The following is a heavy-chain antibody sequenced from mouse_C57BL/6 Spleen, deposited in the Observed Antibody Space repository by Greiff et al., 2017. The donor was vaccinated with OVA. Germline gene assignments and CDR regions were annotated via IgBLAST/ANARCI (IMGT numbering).Heavy chain of an antibody. CDR3: ARWATTVVATDYAMDY. CDR2: IYPGSGST. Sequence: QVQLQQPGAELVKPGASVKMSCKASGYTFTSYWITWVKQRPGQGLEWIGDIYPGSGSTNYNEKFKSKATLTVDTSSSTAYMQLSSLTSEDSAVYYCARWATTVVATDYAMDYWGQRTSVTVSS. D-gene: IGHD1-1*01. CDR1: GYTFTSYW. V-gene: IGHV1-55*01. J-gene: IGHJ4*01.